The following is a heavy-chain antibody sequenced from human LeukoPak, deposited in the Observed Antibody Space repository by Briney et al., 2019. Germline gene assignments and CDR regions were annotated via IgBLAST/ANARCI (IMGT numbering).Heavy chain of an antibody. J-gene: IGHJ4*02. CDR3: ARGGSYSSPEYYFDY. D-gene: IGHD6-13*01. CDR2: IYYSGST. V-gene: IGHV4-30-4*01. CDR1: GGSISSGDYY. Sequence: SETLSLTCTVSGGSISSGDYYWSWIRQPPGRGLEWIGYIYYSGSTYYNPSLKSRVTISVDTSKNQFSLKLSSVTAADTAVYYCARGGSYSSPEYYFDYWGQGTLVTVSS.